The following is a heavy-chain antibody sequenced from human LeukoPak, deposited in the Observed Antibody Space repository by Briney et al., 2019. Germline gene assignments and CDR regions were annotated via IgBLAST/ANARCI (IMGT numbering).Heavy chain of an antibody. D-gene: IGHD3-22*01. Sequence: GASVKVSCTASGYTFTSYGISWVRPAPGQGLEWMGWISAYNGNTNYAQKLQGRVTMTTDTSTSTAYMELRSLRSDDTAVYYCARSGSYYYDSSGYYAAFDYWGQGTLVTVSS. J-gene: IGHJ4*02. CDR1: GYTFTSYG. CDR2: ISAYNGNT. V-gene: IGHV1-18*01. CDR3: ARSGSYYYDSSGYYAAFDY.